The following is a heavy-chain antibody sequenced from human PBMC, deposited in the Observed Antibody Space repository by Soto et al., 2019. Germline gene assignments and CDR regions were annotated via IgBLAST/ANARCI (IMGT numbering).Heavy chain of an antibody. Sequence: VQHSPKQGLKCMGIIIPSGGSTSYAQKFQGRVTMTRDTSTSTVYMELSSLRSEDKAVYYCARDGGYSSSWYELNYYYYGMDVWGQGTTVTVSS. D-gene: IGHD6-13*01. J-gene: IGHJ6*01. CDR2: IIPSGGST. CDR3: ARDGGYSSSWYELNYYYYGMDV. V-gene: IGHV1-46*03.